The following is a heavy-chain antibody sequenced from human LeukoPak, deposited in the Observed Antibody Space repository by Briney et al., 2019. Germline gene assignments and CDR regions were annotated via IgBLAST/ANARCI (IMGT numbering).Heavy chain of an antibody. CDR3: ARSSLRYYYDSREFERGNI. V-gene: IGHV1-2*04. Sequence: ASVKVSCKASGYTFTGYYMHWVRQAPGQGLEWMGWINPNSGGTNYAQKFQGWVTMTRDTSISTAYMELSRLRSDDAAVYYCARSSLRYYYDSREFERGNIWGQGTMVTVSS. J-gene: IGHJ3*02. CDR2: INPNSGGT. D-gene: IGHD3-22*01. CDR1: GYTFTGYY.